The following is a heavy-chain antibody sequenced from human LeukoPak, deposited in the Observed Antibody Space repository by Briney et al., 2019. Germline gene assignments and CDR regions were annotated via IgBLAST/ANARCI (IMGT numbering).Heavy chain of an antibody. CDR2: ISSSSSYI. Sequence: PGGSLRLSCAASGFTFSSYSMNWVRQAPGKGLEWVSSISSSSSYIYYADSLKGRFTISRDNTKNSLYLQMNSLRDEDTAVYYCARDLRYSSGWSDAFDMWGQGTMVTVSS. V-gene: IGHV3-21*01. D-gene: IGHD6-19*01. J-gene: IGHJ3*02. CDR1: GFTFSSYS. CDR3: ARDLRYSSGWSDAFDM.